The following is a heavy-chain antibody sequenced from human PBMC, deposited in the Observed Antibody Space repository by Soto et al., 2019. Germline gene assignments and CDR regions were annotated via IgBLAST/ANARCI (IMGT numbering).Heavy chain of an antibody. D-gene: IGHD6-19*01. Sequence: PSETLSLTCAVYGGSFSGYYWNWIRQPPGKGLEWVGEINHSGSTNYNPSLKSRVTISVDTSKNQFSLKLSSVTAANTAVYYCARVGPGSGWEKEGNWFDPWGQGTPVTVSS. CDR2: INHSGST. CDR3: ARVGPGSGWEKEGNWFDP. V-gene: IGHV4-34*01. CDR1: GGSFSGYY. J-gene: IGHJ5*02.